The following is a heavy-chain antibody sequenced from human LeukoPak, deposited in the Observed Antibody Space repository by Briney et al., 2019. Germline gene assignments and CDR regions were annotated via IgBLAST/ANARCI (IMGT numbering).Heavy chain of an antibody. CDR3: ARETALVAFDI. Sequence: GGSLRLSCAASGFTFSSYEMNWVRQAPGKGLEWVSYIRSSGSTIYYADSVKGRFTISRDNAKNSLYLQMNSLRAEDTAVYYCARETALVAFDIWGQGTMVTVSS. V-gene: IGHV3-48*03. CDR2: IRSSGSTI. CDR1: GFTFSSYE. J-gene: IGHJ3*02.